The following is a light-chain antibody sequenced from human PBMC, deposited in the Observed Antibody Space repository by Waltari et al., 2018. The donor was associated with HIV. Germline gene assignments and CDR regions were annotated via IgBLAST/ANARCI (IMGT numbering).Light chain of an antibody. CDR3: AAWDDSLNAHVL. CDR1: NSNIGSNT. CDR2: NNN. Sequence: QSVLTQPPSASGNPGQRVTISCSGRNSNIGSNTVNWYQQLPGTAPKLLIYNNNQRPSGVSDRFSGSKSGTSASLAISGLQSEDEADYYCAAWDDSLNAHVLFGGGTKLTVL. V-gene: IGLV1-44*01. J-gene: IGLJ2*01.